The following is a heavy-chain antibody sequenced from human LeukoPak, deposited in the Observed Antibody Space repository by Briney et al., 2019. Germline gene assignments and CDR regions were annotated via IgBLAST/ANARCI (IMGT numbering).Heavy chain of an antibody. CDR1: GLTISSYD. CDR3: AKERWYGSGSYHLLAQFDY. D-gene: IGHD3-10*01. V-gene: IGHV3-23*01. CDR2: ISGSGGST. Sequence: GGSRRLSCAASGLTISSYDMSCVRQAPGKGLEGVSAISGSGGSTYYADSVKGRFTISRDNSKNTLYLQMNSLRAEDTAVYYCAKERWYGSGSYHLLAQFDYWGQGTLVSVSS. J-gene: IGHJ4*02.